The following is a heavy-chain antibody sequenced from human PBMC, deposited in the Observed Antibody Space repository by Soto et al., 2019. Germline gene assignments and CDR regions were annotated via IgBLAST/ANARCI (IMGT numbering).Heavy chain of an antibody. J-gene: IGHJ3*02. D-gene: IGHD6-19*01. V-gene: IGHV4-39*01. CDR1: GGSISSSSYY. CDR3: ARRGSSDWQAALDM. CDR2: IYYSGST. Sequence: SETLSLSCTVSGGSISSSSYYWGWIRQPPGKGLEWIGSIYYSGSTYYNPSLKSRVTISLDTSKNQFSLSLSSVTSADTAVYYRARRGSSDWQAALDMCGQGTMVS.